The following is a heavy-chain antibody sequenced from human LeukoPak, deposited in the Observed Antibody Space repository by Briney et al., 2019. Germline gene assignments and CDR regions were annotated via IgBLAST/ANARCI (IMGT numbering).Heavy chain of an antibody. CDR2: ISSSSSFI. D-gene: IGHD6-19*01. Sequence: GGSLRLSCAASGFTFSSYSMNWVRQAPGKGLEWVSSISSSSSFIYYADSVKGRFTISRDNAKNSLYLQMNSLRAEDTAVYYCARKVSSGSPAFDYWGQGTLVTVSS. V-gene: IGHV3-21*01. CDR3: ARKVSSGSPAFDY. CDR1: GFTFSSYS. J-gene: IGHJ4*02.